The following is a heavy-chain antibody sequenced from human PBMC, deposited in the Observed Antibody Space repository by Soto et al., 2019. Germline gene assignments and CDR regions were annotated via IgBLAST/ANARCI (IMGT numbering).Heavy chain of an antibody. CDR1: GDTFTDYY. V-gene: IGHV1-46*01. CDR2: VNPSGGHT. Sequence: QVQLVQSGAEVKKPGASVKVSCKASGDTFTDYYIHWVRQAPGQGLEWMGTVNPSGGHTTYAQHFLGRVTMTRDTSTSTLYMELTSLTSEDTAVYYCARGGHVVVVTAALDYWGQGTLFTVSS. J-gene: IGHJ4*02. D-gene: IGHD2-21*02. CDR3: ARGGHVVVVTAALDY.